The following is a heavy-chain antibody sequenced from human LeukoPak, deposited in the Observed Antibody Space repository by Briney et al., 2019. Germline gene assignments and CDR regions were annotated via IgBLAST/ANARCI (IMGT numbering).Heavy chain of an antibody. CDR2: INHSGST. V-gene: IGHV4-34*01. J-gene: IGHJ6*03. CDR1: GGSFSGYY. CDR3: ARRVNYYYYMDV. Sequence: SETPSLTCAVYGGSFSGYYWSWIRQPPGKGLEWIGEINHSGSTNYNPSLKSRVTISVDTSKNQFSLKLSSVTAADTAVYYCARRVNYYYYMDVWGKGTTVTISS.